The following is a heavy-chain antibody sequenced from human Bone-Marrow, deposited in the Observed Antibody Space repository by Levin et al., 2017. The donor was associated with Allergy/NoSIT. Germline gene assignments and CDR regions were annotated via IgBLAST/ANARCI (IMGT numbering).Heavy chain of an antibody. D-gene: IGHD1-26*01. CDR3: AKQWGAYIDF. CDR1: GFAFSSFA. CDR2: IGGRGDTS. Sequence: LSLTCAASGFAFSSFAMGWVRQAPGKGLEWVSTIGGRGDTSDYSDSVRGRFTISRDNSKDTLFLQLSRLRPEDTATYYCAKQWGAYIDFWGQGTLVTVSS. V-gene: IGHV3-23*01. J-gene: IGHJ4*02.